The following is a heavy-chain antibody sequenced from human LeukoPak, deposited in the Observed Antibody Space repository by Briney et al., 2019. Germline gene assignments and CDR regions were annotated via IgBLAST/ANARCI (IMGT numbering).Heavy chain of an antibody. J-gene: IGHJ4*02. Sequence: ASVKVSCKTSGYTFTSYYMHWVRQAPGQGLEWMGVINPTGSSTNYAEKFQGRVTMTRDTSTSTAYMELSSLRSEDTAVYYCATVQATYYYGSGSYSFFDYWGQGTLVTVSS. V-gene: IGHV1-46*01. CDR2: INPTGSST. D-gene: IGHD3-10*01. CDR1: GYTFTSYY. CDR3: ATVQATYYYGSGSYSFFDY.